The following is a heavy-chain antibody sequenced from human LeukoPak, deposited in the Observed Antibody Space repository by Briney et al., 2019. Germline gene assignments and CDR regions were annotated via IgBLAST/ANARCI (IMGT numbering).Heavy chain of an antibody. CDR3: ARHGGGYCSGGSCYSVRFDP. Sequence: PSETLSLTCTVSGGSISSYYWSWIRQPPGKGLEWIGYIYTSGSTNYNPSLKSRVTISVDTSKNQFSLKLSSVTAADTAVYYCARHGGGYCSGGSCYSVRFDPWGQGTLVTVSS. J-gene: IGHJ5*02. V-gene: IGHV4-4*09. CDR1: GGSISSYY. D-gene: IGHD2-15*01. CDR2: IYTSGST.